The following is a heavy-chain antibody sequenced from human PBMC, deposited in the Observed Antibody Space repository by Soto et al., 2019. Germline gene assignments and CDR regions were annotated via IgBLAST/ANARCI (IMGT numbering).Heavy chain of an antibody. Sequence: GWSLRLSCAASRFIFSNYWMTWVRQAPGKGLEWVANIHQAGSEKYYMDSVKGRFTISRDNAKNSVYLQMTALRAEDTAIYYCAGGNALDVWGQGTTVTVSS. CDR2: IHQAGSEK. CDR1: RFIFSNYW. CDR3: AGGNALDV. V-gene: IGHV3-7*01. J-gene: IGHJ6*02.